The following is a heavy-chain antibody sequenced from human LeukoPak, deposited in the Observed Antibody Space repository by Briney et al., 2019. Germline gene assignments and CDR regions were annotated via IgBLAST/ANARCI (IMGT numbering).Heavy chain of an antibody. CDR2: ISSSGNNA. CDR1: VFTFRGAA. V-gene: IGHV3-23*01. J-gene: IGHJ3*01. D-gene: IGHD5-24*01. CDR3: AKDIQLST. Sequence: HPGGSLRLSCAVSVFTFRGAAMTWVRQAPGKGLEWVSLISSSGNNAYYADSVKGRFTISRDNSKNTLSLQMNSLGVEDTAIYYCAKDIQLSTWGLGTRVTVSS.